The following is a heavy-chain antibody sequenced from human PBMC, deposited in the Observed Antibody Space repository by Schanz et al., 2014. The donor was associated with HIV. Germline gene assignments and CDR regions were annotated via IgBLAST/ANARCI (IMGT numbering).Heavy chain of an antibody. J-gene: IGHJ6*02. CDR1: GFIFKNYG. D-gene: IGHD3-16*01. Sequence: EVQLLESGGGLVEPGESLRLSCAASGFIFKNYGMHWVRQAPGKGLEWVGRVKSRTDGGTVDYGTSMKGRFIISRDDSTNTLYLQINSPKSEDTAMYFCARESGSYVYFNGVDVWGQGTTVTVSS. CDR3: ARESGSYVYFNGVDV. V-gene: IGHV3-15*01. CDR2: VKSRTDGGTV.